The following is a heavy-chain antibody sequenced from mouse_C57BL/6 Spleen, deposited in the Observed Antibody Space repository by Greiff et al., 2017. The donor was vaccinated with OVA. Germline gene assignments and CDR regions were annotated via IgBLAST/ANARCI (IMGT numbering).Heavy chain of an antibody. Sequence: KESCKASGYTFTSYWMDWVKQRPGQGLEWIGNIYPSDSETHYNQKFKDKATLTVDKSSSTAYMQLSSLTSEDSAVYYCARGYGYDGYFDVWGTGTTVTVSS. V-gene: IGHV1-61*01. J-gene: IGHJ1*03. CDR1: GYTFTSYW. CDR3: ARGYGYDGYFDV. CDR2: IYPSDSET. D-gene: IGHD2-2*01.